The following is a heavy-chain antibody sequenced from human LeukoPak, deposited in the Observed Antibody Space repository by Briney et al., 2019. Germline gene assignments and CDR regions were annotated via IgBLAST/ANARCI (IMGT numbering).Heavy chain of an antibody. V-gene: IGHV3-11*06. J-gene: IGHJ4*02. CDR1: GFTFSDYY. CDR3: ARGGYYAGYQFDY. CDR2: TSSGSSYT. Sequence: GGSLRLSCAASGFTFSDYYMSWIRQTPGKGLEWVSYTSSGSSYTNYADSVKGRFTISRDNAKNSLYLQMNSLRAEDTAVYYCARGGYYAGYQFDYWGQGTLVTVSS. D-gene: IGHD3-22*01.